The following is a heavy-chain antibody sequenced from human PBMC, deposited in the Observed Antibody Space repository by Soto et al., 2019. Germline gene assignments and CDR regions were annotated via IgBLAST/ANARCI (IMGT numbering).Heavy chain of an antibody. D-gene: IGHD3-10*01. Sequence: QVQLVQSGAEVKKPGSSVRVSCKASGDTFTFYSINWVRQAPGLGLEWMGRINPILSMSNYAQRFQGRVTMTADKSTSPAYMELSSLRSEDTAMYYCASSYGSGYRAFDSWGQGALVTVSS. CDR3: ASSYGSGYRAFDS. V-gene: IGHV1-69*02. CDR2: INPILSMS. J-gene: IGHJ4*02. CDR1: GDTFTFYS.